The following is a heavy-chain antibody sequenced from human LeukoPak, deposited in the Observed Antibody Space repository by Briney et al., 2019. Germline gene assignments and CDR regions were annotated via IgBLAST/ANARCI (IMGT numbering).Heavy chain of an antibody. D-gene: IGHD6-13*01. J-gene: IGHJ4*02. Sequence: PGGSLRLSCAASGLSFSSYAMSWVRQAPGKGLEWVSAISGSGGSKYYADSVKGRFTISRDNSKNTLYLQMNSLRAEDTAVYYCGKRSPNSGSWYYFDYWGQGTLVTVSS. V-gene: IGHV3-23*01. CDR1: GLSFSSYA. CDR3: GKRSPNSGSWYYFDY. CDR2: ISGSGGSK.